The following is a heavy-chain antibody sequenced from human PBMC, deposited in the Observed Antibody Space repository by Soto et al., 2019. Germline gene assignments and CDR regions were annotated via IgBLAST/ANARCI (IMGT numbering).Heavy chain of an antibody. V-gene: IGHV4-30-4*01. CDR2: IYYNGRS. D-gene: IGHD5-12*01. CDR1: GGSINSGDYY. Sequence: PSETLSLTCTVSGGSINSGDYYWSWVRQSPGRGLEWLGYIYYNGRSDYNPSLESRIIISVDTSKNQFSLSLHSVTAADTAVYYCARDRGYSGYDRFSSYGMDVWGQGTTVTVSS. CDR3: ARDRGYSGYDRFSSYGMDV. J-gene: IGHJ6*02.